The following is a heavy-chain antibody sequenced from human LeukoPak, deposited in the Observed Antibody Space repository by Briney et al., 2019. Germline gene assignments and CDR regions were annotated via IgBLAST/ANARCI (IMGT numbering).Heavy chain of an antibody. D-gene: IGHD6-13*01. CDR2: INPNSGGT. V-gene: IGHV1-2*02. Sequence: GASVKVSCKASGYTFTGYYMHWVRQAPGQGLEWMGWINPNSGGTNYAQKFQGRATMTRDTSISTAYMELSRLRSDDTAVYYCARVAQQRWDYFDYWGREPWSPSPQ. J-gene: IGHJ4*02. CDR3: ARVAQQRWDYFDY. CDR1: GYTFTGYY.